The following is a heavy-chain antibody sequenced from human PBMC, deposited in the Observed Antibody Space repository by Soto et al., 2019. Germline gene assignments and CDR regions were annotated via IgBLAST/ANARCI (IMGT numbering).Heavy chain of an antibody. V-gene: IGHV4-39*01. J-gene: IGHJ6*03. Sequence: PSETLSLTCTVSGGSISRSSYYWGWIRQPPGKGLEWIGSIYYSGSTYYNPSLKSRVTISVDTSKNQFSLKLSSVTAADTAVYYCAKSWAGILTGPHPYYMDVWGKGTTVTVSS. CDR2: IYYSGST. D-gene: IGHD3-9*01. CDR3: AKSWAGILTGPHPYYMDV. CDR1: GGSISRSSYY.